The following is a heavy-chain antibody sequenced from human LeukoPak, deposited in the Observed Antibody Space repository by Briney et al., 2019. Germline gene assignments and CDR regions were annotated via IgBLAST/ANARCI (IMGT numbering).Heavy chain of an antibody. J-gene: IGHJ4*02. V-gene: IGHV4-61*02. CDR3: ARVRRHYDFWSGHDY. CDR1: GGSISSGSCY. D-gene: IGHD3-3*01. CDR2: IYTSGST. Sequence: SQTLSLTCTVSGGSISSGSCYWSWLRQPAGKGLEWIGRIYTSGSTNYNPSLKSRVTISVDTSKNQFSLKLSSVTAADTAVYYCARVRRHYDFWSGHDYWGQGTLVTVSS.